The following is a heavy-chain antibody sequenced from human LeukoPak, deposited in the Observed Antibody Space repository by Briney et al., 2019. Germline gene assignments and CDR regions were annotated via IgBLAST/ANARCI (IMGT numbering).Heavy chain of an antibody. J-gene: IGHJ4*02. CDR1: GDSISSYY. CDR2: IYYSGRS. V-gene: IGHV4-59*01. Sequence: SATLSLTCTVSGDSISSYYCSWIRQPPGKGLEWIGYIYYSGRSTYNPSLQSRVTISLDTSKNQFSLKLSSVTAADTAVYYCATSAAGPYYFDSWGQGSLVTVSS. CDR3: ATSAAGPYYFDS. D-gene: IGHD6-13*01.